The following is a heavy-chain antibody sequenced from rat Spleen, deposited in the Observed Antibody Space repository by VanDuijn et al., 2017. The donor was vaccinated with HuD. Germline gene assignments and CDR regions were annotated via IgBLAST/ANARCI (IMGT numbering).Heavy chain of an antibody. V-gene: IGHV5-29*01. Sequence: EVQLVESDGGLVQPGRSLKLSCAASGFIFGDFYMAWVRQAPTKGLEWVATISYDGISTYYRDSVKGRFTISRDNAKSTLYLEMDSLRSEDTATYYCARHPSMYWYFDFWGPGTMVTVSS. CDR1: GFIFGDFY. CDR2: ISYDGIST. D-gene: IGHD1-6*01. J-gene: IGHJ1*01. CDR3: ARHPSMYWYFDF.